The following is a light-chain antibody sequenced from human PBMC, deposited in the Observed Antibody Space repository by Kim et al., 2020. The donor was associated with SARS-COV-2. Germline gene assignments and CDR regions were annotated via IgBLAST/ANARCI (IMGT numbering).Light chain of an antibody. CDR3: QAWDSSTAYVV. V-gene: IGLV3-1*01. Sequence: PGQTVTITCSGDKLGDKYTCWYQQKSGQSPVMVIHQDNRRPSGIPERFSGSNSGNTATLTISGAQSTDEADYYCQAWDSSTAYVVFGGGTKVTVL. J-gene: IGLJ2*01. CDR1: KLGDKY. CDR2: QDN.